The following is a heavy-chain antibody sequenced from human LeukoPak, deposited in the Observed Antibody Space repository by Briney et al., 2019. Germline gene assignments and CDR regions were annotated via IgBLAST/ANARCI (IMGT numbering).Heavy chain of an antibody. V-gene: IGHV1-8*01. CDR1: GYTFTSYD. CDR3: ARGVDPMRPYYDFWSGYYRGVYYYYGMDV. J-gene: IGHJ6*02. CDR2: MNPNSGNT. Sequence: ASVKVSCKASGYTFTSYDINWVRQATGQGLEWMGWMNPNSGNTGYVQKFQGRVTMTRNTSISTAYMELSSLRSEDTAVYYCARGVDPMRPYYDFWSGYYRGVYYYYGMDVWGQGTTVTVSS. D-gene: IGHD3-3*01.